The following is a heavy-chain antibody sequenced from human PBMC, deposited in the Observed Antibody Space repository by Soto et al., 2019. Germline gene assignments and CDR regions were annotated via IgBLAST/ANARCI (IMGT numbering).Heavy chain of an antibody. V-gene: IGHV4-61*08. CDR2: IYYSGNT. CDR1: GGSISSGDYY. CDR3: NSLKTEDTAVYYCGGFLGP. J-gene: IGHJ5*02. D-gene: IGHD3-10*01. Sequence: PSETLSLTCTVSGGSISSGDYYWSWIRQPPGKGLEWIGYIYYSGNTNYNPSLKSRVTISVDTSKNQFSLKLSSVSSVFRLYLQMNSLKTEDTAVYYCGGFLGPWGQGTLVTVSS.